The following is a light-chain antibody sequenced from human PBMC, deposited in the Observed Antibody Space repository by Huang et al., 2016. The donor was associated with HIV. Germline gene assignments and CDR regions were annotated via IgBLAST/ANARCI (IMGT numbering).Light chain of an antibody. CDR3: QQYTTYFPT. Sequence: DIQMTQSPSTLSASVGDRVTITCRASLSISSWLAWYQQKPGKAPKLMIYKASSLESVVPSMFSGSGSGTEFTLTISSLQPDDFATYYCQQYTTYFPTFGQGTKLEIK. CDR1: LSISSW. V-gene: IGKV1-5*03. CDR2: KAS. J-gene: IGKJ2*01.